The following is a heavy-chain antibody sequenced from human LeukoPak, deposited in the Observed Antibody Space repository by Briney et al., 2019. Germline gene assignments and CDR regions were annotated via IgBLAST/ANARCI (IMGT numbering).Heavy chain of an antibody. V-gene: IGHV4-34*01. D-gene: IGHD3-3*01. Sequence: SETLSLTCAVYGGSSSGYYWSWIRQPPGKGLEWIGGINHSGNTNHNPSLKSRVIISVDTSKNHFSLKMRFVTAADTAVYYCARGRSVGWFDPWGQGTLATVSS. CDR2: INHSGNT. CDR1: GGSSSGYY. CDR3: ARGRSVGWFDP. J-gene: IGHJ5*02.